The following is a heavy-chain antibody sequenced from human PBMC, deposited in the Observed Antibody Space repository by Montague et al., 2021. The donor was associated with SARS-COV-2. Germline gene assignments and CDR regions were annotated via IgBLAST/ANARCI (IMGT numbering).Heavy chain of an antibody. CDR3: ARHYNSGWYKWLDP. V-gene: IGHV4-39*01. J-gene: IGHJ5*02. CDR1: GGSIRSSNYF. D-gene: IGHD6-19*01. CDR2: IYHTGTT. Sequence: SETLSLTCTVSGGSIRSSNYFWGWIHQPPGQGLESIGIIYHTGTTDYNPSLKSRATISMDTSKNQFSLKLNSVTAADTAVYFCARHYNSGWYKWLDPWGQGTLVTVSS.